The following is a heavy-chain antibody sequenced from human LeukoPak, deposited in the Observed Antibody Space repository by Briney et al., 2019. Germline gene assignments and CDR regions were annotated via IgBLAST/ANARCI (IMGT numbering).Heavy chain of an antibody. Sequence: SETLSLTCAVYGGSFSGYYWSWIRQPPGKGLGWIGEINHSGSTNYNPSLKSQVTISVDTSKNQFSLKLSSVTAADTAVYYCARGVSRITIFGVVIGPWFDPWGQGTMVTGSS. CDR3: ARGVSRITIFGVVIGPWFDP. J-gene: IGHJ5*02. D-gene: IGHD3-3*01. CDR2: INHSGST. CDR1: GGSFSGYY. V-gene: IGHV4-34*01.